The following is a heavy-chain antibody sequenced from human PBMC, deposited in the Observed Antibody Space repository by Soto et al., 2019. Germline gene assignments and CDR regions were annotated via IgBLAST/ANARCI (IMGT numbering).Heavy chain of an antibody. J-gene: IGHJ5*02. V-gene: IGHV4-4*02. D-gene: IGHD3-16*01. CDR3: RSPPGGGWSWFDP. CDR1: SGSISSSNW. CDR2: IYHSGST. Sequence: QVQLQESGPGLVKPSGTLSLTCAVSSGSISSSNWWSWVRQPPGKGLEWIGEIYHSGSTHYNPSPKSRVPEPENKPKTRSPRGRALVPAATTPVYSWRSPPGGGWSWFDPWGQGTLVTVSS.